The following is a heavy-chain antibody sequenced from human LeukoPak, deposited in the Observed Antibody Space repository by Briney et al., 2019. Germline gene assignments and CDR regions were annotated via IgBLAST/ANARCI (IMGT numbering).Heavy chain of an antibody. D-gene: IGHD6-19*01. V-gene: IGHV3-30*04. CDR2: ISYDGSNK. CDR3: ARDVSSGWYLRGSKEEDY. Sequence: GGSLRLSCAASGFTFSSYAMHWVRQAPGKGLEWVAVISYDGSNKYYADSVKGRFTISRDNSKNTLYLQMNSLRAEDTAVYYCARDVSSGWYLRGSKEEDYWGQGTLVTVSS. J-gene: IGHJ4*02. CDR1: GFTFSSYA.